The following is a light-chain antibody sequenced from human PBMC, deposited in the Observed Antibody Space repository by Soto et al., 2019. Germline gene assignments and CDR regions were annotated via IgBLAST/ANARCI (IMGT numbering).Light chain of an antibody. J-gene: IGLJ3*02. Sequence: QAVVTQEPSLTVSPGGTVTLTCGSSTGPVTRTNFPYWFQRKPGQAPTTLIYETSNKHSWTPARFAGSLLGGKAALTLSGAQPDDEADYYCILSYGGPRVFGGGTKVTVL. V-gene: IGLV7-46*01. CDR3: ILSYGGPRV. CDR2: ETS. CDR1: TGPVTRTNF.